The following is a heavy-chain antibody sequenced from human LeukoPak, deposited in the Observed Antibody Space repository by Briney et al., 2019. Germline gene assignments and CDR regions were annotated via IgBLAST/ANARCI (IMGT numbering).Heavy chain of an antibody. J-gene: IGHJ5*02. CDR2: INHSGST. CDR3: ARGLLSA. Sequence: SETLSLXCAVYGGSYSGYYWSWIRQPPGKGLEWIGEINHSGSTNYNPSLKSRVTISVDTSKNQFSLKLSSVTAADTAVYYCARGLLSAWGQGTLVTVSS. CDR1: GGSYSGYY. V-gene: IGHV4-34*01.